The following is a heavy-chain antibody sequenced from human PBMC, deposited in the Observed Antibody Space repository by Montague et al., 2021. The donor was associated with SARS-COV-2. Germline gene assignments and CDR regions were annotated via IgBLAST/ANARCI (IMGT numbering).Heavy chain of an antibody. J-gene: IGHJ3*02. CDR1: GGSISSYY. D-gene: IGHD1-14*01. CDR3: ARGSFGMGAFDI. V-gene: IGHV4-4*07. CDR2: IYTSGST. Sequence: SETLSLTCTVSGGSISSYYWSWIRQPAGKGLEWIGPIYTSGSTNYNPSLKSRVTMSLDTSKSQFSLKLRSVTAADTAVYYCARGSFGMGAFDIWGQGTMVTVSS.